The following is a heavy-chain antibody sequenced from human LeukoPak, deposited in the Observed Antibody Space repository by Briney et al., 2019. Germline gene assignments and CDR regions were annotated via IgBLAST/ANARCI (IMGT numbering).Heavy chain of an antibody. CDR2: IIPIFGTA. CDR3: ARDSTPLDYDILTGYQKYYFDY. D-gene: IGHD3-9*01. Sequence: SVKVSCXASGGTFSIYAISWVRQAPGQGLEWMGRIIPIFGTANYAQKFQGRVTITTDESTSTAYMELSSLRSEDTAVYYCARDSTPLDYDILTGYQKYYFDYWGQGTLVTVSS. V-gene: IGHV1-69*05. CDR1: GGTFSIYA. J-gene: IGHJ4*02.